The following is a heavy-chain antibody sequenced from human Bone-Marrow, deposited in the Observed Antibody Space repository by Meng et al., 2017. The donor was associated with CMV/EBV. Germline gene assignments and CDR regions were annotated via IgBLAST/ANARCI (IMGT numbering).Heavy chain of an antibody. V-gene: IGHV1-2*02. D-gene: IGHD3-16*01. J-gene: IGHJ6*02. Sequence: ASVQVSCKASGYTFTAYYIHWVRQAPGQGLEWMGWINPDSGSPNYAQKFQGRVTMTRDTSIRKAYMDLSRLRSDDTAVYYCARQDRRGTYGKDVWGQGTTVTVSS. CDR3: ARQDRRGTYGKDV. CDR1: GYTFTAYY. CDR2: INPDSGSP.